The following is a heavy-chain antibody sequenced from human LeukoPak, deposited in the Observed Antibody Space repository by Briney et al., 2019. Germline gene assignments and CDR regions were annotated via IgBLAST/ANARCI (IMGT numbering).Heavy chain of an antibody. V-gene: IGHV3-23*01. CDR3: AKGDPYYYDSSGYYLGPVDY. Sequence: PGGSLRLXCAASGFTFSSYAMSWVRRAPGKGLEWVSAISGSGGSTYYADSVKGRFTISRDNSKNTLYLQMNSLRAEDTAVYYCAKGDPYYYDSSGYYLGPVDYWGQGTLVTVSS. D-gene: IGHD3-22*01. J-gene: IGHJ4*02. CDR2: ISGSGGST. CDR1: GFTFSSYA.